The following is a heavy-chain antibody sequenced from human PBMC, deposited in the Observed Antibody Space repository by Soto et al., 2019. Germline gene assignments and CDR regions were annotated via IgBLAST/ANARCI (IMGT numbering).Heavy chain of an antibody. V-gene: IGHV4-59*08. D-gene: IGHD1-1*01. CDR2: IYNSTTT. J-gene: IGHJ6*02. CDR1: GGTMRGYS. Sequence: QVQLQESGPGLVKPSETLSLTGTVSGGTMRGYSWSWIRQPPGKGLEWIAYIYNSTTTNYHPSRKSRVTIAADTSKNQFSLSFRSVTAADTAVYYCARHCRFGNCNSLMDVWGQGTTVTVSS. CDR3: ARHCRFGNCNSLMDV.